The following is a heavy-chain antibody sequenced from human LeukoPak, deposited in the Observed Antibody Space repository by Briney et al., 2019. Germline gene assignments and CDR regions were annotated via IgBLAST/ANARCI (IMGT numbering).Heavy chain of an antibody. CDR2: ISAYNGNT. V-gene: IGHV1-18*01. D-gene: IGHD3-22*01. CDR3: ARVLYYDSSGYPLDY. Sequence: ASVKVSCKASGYTFTSYGIRWVRQAPGQGLEWMGWISAYNGNTNYAQKLQGRVTMTTDTSTSTAYMELRSLRSDDTAVYYCARVLYYDSSGYPLDYWGQGTLVTVSS. CDR1: GYTFTSYG. J-gene: IGHJ4*02.